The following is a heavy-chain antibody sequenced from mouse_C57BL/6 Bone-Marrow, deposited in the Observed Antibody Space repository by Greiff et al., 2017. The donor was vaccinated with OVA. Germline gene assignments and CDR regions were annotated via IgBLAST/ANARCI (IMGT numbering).Heavy chain of an antibody. CDR3: AGGYDSWVAD. CDR2: IYPGSGSP. CDR1: GYTFTSYW. D-gene: IGHD2-4*01. Sequence: QVQLQQSGAELVKPGASVKMSCKASGYTFTSYWITWVKQRPGQGLEWIGDIYPGSGSPNYNEKFKSKATLTVDTSSSTAYMQLSSLTSEDSAVYYCAGGYDSWVADWGQGTLVTVSA. V-gene: IGHV1-55*01. J-gene: IGHJ3*01.